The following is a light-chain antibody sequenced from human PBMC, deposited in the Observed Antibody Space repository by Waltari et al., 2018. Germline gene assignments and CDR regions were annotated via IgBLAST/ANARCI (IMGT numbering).Light chain of an antibody. CDR1: ISDIGRYNF. CDR2: EVS. J-gene: IGLJ1*01. CDR3: CSYTSTSTYV. V-gene: IGLV2-14*01. Sequence: QSALTQPASVSGSPGQSIAISCTGSISDIGRYNFLSWYQHHPGTAPKLIIYEVSKRPSGVSLRFSGSKSGSTASLTISGLQAEDETTYYCCSYTSTSTYVFGNGTKVAVL.